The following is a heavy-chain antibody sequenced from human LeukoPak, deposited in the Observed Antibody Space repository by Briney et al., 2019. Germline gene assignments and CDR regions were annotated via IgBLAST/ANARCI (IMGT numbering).Heavy chain of an antibody. CDR2: IIPIFGTA. Sequence: ASVKVSCKASGGTFSSYAISWVRQAPGQGLEWMGGIIPIFGTASYAQKFQGRVTITTDESTSTAYMELSSLRSEDTAVYYCARSYCSSTSCYEGWFDAWGQGTLVTVSS. D-gene: IGHD2-2*01. CDR1: GGTFSSYA. CDR3: ARSYCSSTSCYEGWFDA. V-gene: IGHV1-69*05. J-gene: IGHJ5*02.